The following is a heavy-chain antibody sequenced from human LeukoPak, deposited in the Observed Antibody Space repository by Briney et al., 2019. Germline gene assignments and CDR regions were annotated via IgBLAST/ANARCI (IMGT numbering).Heavy chain of an antibody. CDR3: ARVAIYYYGMDV. D-gene: IGHD2-15*01. V-gene: IGHV4-59*08. Sequence: SETLSLTCIVSGGSISSYYWSWIRQPPGKGLEWIGYIYYSGSTNYNPSLKSRVTISVDTSKNQFSLKLSSVTAADTAVYYCARVAIYYYGMDVWGQGTTVTVSS. CDR1: GGSISSYY. CDR2: IYYSGST. J-gene: IGHJ6*02.